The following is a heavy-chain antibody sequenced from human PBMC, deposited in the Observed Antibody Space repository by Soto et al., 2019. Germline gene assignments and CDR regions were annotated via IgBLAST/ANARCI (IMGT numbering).Heavy chain of an antibody. D-gene: IGHD5-12*01. V-gene: IGHV4-59*08. CDR2: IYYTGST. CDR3: ARHSGGYNGFDFSY. J-gene: IGHJ4*02. CDR1: GGSISSYY. Sequence: SETLSLTCTVSGGSISSYYWSWIRQPPGKGLEWIGYIYYTGSTNYNPSLKGRVTISVDTSKNQFSLSLTSVTAADTAVYYCARHSGGYNGFDFSYWGQGALVTVSS.